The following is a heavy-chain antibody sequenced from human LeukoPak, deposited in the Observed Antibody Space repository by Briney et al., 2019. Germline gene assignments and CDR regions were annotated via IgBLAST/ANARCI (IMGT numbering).Heavy chain of an antibody. D-gene: IGHD1-26*01. V-gene: IGHV4-31*03. CDR1: GGSISGGVYY. J-gene: IGHJ4*02. CDR2: IYYSGST. Sequence: SETLSLTCIFSGGSISGGVYYGGGIGRPPGKALEWIGYIYYSGSTYYNPSLKSRVTISVDTSKNQFSLKLSSVTAADTAVYYCARTPWGLNYFDYWGQGTLVTVSS. CDR3: ARTPWGLNYFDY.